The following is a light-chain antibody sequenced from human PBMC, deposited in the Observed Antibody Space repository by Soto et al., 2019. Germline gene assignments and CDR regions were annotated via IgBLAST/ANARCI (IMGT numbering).Light chain of an antibody. CDR2: YNN. J-gene: IGLJ3*02. V-gene: IGLV1-44*01. Sequence: QSVLTQPPSASGTPGQRVTISCSGSSSNIGSNTVNWYQQVPGTAPKLLIYYNNQRPSGVPARLSASKSGTSASLAISGLQSEDEADYYCAAWDDSLNGWVFGGGTKVTVL. CDR1: SSNIGSNT. CDR3: AAWDDSLNGWV.